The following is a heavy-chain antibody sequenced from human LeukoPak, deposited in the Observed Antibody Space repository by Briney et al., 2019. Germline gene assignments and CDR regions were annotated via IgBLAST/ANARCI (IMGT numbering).Heavy chain of an antibody. V-gene: IGHV3-74*01. CDR3: ARESPDIVLMVYES. J-gene: IGHJ5*02. D-gene: IGHD2-8*01. Sequence: PGGSLRLSCAASGFTFSSYWMHWVRQAPGKGLVWVSRINSDGSSTSYADSVKGRFTTSRDNAKNTLYLQMNSLRAEDTAVYYCARESPDIVLMVYESWGQGTLVTVSS. CDR2: INSDGSST. CDR1: GFTFSSYW.